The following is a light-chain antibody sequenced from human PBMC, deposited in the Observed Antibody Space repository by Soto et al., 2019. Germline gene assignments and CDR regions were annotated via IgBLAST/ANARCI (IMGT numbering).Light chain of an antibody. CDR1: QSVSSN. J-gene: IGKJ1*01. Sequence: EIVMTQSPATLSVSPGERATLSCRASQSVSSNLAWYQQKPGQAPRLLIYGASTRATGIPARFSGSGSGTKCTLTIVSLQSEDFAIYYCQQYNNWPRTFGQGTKVEIK. V-gene: IGKV3-15*01. CDR3: QQYNNWPRT. CDR2: GAS.